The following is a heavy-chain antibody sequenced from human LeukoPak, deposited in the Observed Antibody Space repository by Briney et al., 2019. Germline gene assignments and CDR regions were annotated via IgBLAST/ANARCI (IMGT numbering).Heavy chain of an antibody. CDR1: GFTFSDYY. CDR2: ISSSGGAM. D-gene: IGHD1-26*01. V-gene: IGHV3-11*04. J-gene: IGHJ4*02. Sequence: GGSLRLSCAASGFTFSDYYMSWIRQAPGKGLEWISYISSSGGAMYYADSVKGRFTISRDNAKNSLYLQMNTLRAEDTAVYYCARVGSSGSYNEDYWGQGTLVTVSS. CDR3: ARVGSSGSYNEDY.